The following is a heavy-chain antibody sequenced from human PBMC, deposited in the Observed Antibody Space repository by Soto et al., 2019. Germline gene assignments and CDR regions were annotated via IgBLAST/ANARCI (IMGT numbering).Heavy chain of an antibody. CDR3: VRVVEPASCHSDFDS. D-gene: IGHD2-21*01. CDR2: VYYSGGT. J-gene: IGHJ4*02. CDR1: GGSIDNSHSF. Sequence: SETLSLTGDVSGGSIDNSHSFWGWVRQPPGRGLEFLGSVYYSGGTYYNPSLKSRFTVSFDTSKNQGSLRVKCETVVETAMYYCVRVVEPASCHSDFDSCGQGIVGTVSS. V-gene: IGHV4-39*01.